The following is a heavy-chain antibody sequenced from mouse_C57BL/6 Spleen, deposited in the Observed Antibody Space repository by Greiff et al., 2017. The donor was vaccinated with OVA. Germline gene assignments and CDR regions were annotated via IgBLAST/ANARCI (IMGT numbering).Heavy chain of an antibody. D-gene: IGHD1-1*01. Sequence: VQLQQSGPVLVKPGASVKMSCKASGYTFTDYYMNWVKQSHGKSLEWIGVINPYNGGTSYNQKFKGKATLTVDKSSSTAYMELNSLTSEDSAVYYCARGGGTTESYFDYWGQGTTLTVSS. CDR3: ARGGGTTESYFDY. CDR2: INPYNGGT. J-gene: IGHJ2*01. CDR1: GYTFTDYY. V-gene: IGHV1-19*01.